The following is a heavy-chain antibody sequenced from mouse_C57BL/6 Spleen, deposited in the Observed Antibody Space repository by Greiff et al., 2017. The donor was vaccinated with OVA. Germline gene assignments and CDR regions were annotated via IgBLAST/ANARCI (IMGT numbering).Heavy chain of an antibody. J-gene: IGHJ1*03. CDR3: ARGLSSGYFDV. V-gene: IGHV1-19*01. CDR1: GYTFTDYY. D-gene: IGHD6-1*01. CDR2: INPYNGGT. Sequence: EVQLQQSGPVLVKPGASVKMSCKASGYTFTDYYMNWVKQSHGKSLEWIGVINPYNGGTSYNQKFKGKATLTVDKSSSTAYMELNSLTSEDSAVYYCARGLSSGYFDVWGTGTTVTVSS.